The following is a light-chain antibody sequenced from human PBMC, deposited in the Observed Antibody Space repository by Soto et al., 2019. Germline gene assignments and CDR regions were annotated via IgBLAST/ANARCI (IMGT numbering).Light chain of an antibody. CDR1: QDIRNE. V-gene: IGKV1-6*01. J-gene: IGKJ2*01. CDR2: GAS. Sequence: AIQMTQSPASLSASVGDRVAITCRASQDIRNELGWYQQKPGKAPKLLIYGASNLQSGIPSGFSGSGSGTDFTLTISSLQPEYSATYYCLQDHSFPYTFGQGTKLEIK. CDR3: LQDHSFPYT.